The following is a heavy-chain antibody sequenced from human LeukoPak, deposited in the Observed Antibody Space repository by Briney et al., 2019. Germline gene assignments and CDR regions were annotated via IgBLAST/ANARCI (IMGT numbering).Heavy chain of an antibody. J-gene: IGHJ6*04. CDR3: ARSTMVRGGDYYYYGMDV. CDR2: IIPIFGTA. Sequence: SVKVSCMASGGTFSSYAISWVRQAPGQGLEWMGGIIPIFGTANYAQKFQGRVTITADESTSTAYMELSSLRSEDTAVYYCARSTMVRGGDYYYYGMDVWGKGTTVTVSS. D-gene: IGHD3-10*01. V-gene: IGHV1-69*01. CDR1: GGTFSSYA.